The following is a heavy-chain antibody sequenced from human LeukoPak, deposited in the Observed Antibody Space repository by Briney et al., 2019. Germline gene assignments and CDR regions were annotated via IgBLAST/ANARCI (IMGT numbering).Heavy chain of an antibody. CDR2: ISSSSSYI. V-gene: IGHV3-21*01. Sequence: GGYLRLSCAASGFGFSSYSMNWVRQAPGKGLEWVSCISSSSSYIYYADSVKGRFTISRDNAKNSLYLQMNSLRAVDTAVYFCARDPIGGLYYYYMDVWGKGITVTVSS. CDR1: GFGFSSYS. J-gene: IGHJ6*03. CDR3: ARDPIGGLYYYYMDV. D-gene: IGHD4-23*01.